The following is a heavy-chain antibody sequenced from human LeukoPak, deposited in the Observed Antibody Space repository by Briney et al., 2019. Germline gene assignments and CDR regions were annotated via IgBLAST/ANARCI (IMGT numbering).Heavy chain of an antibody. J-gene: IGHJ4*02. CDR3: ARAGGYSYGYGFDY. CDR2: IYYSGTT. Sequence: SETLSLTCTVSGGSISSGDYYWSWIRQPPGKGLEWSGYIYYSGTTYYNPSLKSRVTISVDTSKNQFSLKLSSVTAADTAVYYCARAGGYSYGYGFDYWGQGTLVTVSS. D-gene: IGHD5-18*01. V-gene: IGHV4-30-4*01. CDR1: GGSISSGDYY.